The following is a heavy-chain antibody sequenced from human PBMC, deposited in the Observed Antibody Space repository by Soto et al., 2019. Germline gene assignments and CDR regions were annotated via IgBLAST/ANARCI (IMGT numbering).Heavy chain of an antibody. CDR2: IKSKTDGGTT. CDR1: GFTFSNAW. J-gene: IGHJ4*02. Sequence: GGSLRLSCAASGFTFSNAWMSWVRQAPGKGLEWVGRIKSKTDGGTTDYAAPVKGRFTISRDDSKNTLYLQMNSLKTEDTAVYYCLHRGSTTYYYDSSGYNPADYWGQGTLVTDSS. D-gene: IGHD3-22*01. CDR3: LHRGSTTYYYDSSGYNPADY. V-gene: IGHV3-15*01.